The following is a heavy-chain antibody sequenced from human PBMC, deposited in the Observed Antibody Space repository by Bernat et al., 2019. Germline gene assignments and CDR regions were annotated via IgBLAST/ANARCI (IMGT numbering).Heavy chain of an antibody. CDR2: ISNDGSNK. CDR3: ARDGQGFAYYIDY. CDR1: GFTFSGYG. J-gene: IGHJ4*01. D-gene: IGHD3-10*01. V-gene: IGHV3-30*03. Sequence: QVQLVESGGGVVQPGRSLRLSCAASGFTFSGYGMHWVRQAPGKGLDWVAVISNDGSNKYYADSVKSRFTISRAESRNSLNLQMNSLRAADAAVYCCARDGQGFAYYIDYWGQGNVVTVSS.